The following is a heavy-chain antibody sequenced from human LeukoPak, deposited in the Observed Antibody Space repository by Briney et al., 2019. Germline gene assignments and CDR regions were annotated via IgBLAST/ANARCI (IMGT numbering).Heavy chain of an antibody. CDR3: ASRAYGPLGYYYYYYGMDV. CDR1: GGSFSGYY. V-gene: IGHV4-34*01. CDR2: INHSGST. D-gene: IGHD2-21*01. Sequence: LETLSLTCAVCGGSFSGYYWSWIRQPPGKGLEWIGEINHSGSTNYNPSLKSRVTISVDTSKNQFSLKLSSVTAADTAVYYCASRAYGPLGYYYYYYGMDVWGQGTTVTVSS. J-gene: IGHJ6*02.